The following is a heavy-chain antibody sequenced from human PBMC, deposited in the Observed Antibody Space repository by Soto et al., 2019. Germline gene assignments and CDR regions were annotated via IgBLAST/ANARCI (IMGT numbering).Heavy chain of an antibody. CDR2: INAGNGNT. D-gene: IGHD2-15*01. Sequence: ASVKVSCKASGYTFSNCAMHCVRQAPGQRLEWMGWINAGNGNTKYSQKFQDRVTITRDTSASTANMELSSLRSEDTAVYYCAKGGNIAVVVADYGMDVWGQGTTVTVSS. CDR3: AKGGNIAVVVADYGMDV. CDR1: GYTFSNCA. J-gene: IGHJ6*02. V-gene: IGHV1-3*01.